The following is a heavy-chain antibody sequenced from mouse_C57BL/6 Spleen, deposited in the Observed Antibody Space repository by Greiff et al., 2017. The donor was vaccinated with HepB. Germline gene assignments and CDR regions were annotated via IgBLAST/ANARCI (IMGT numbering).Heavy chain of an antibody. V-gene: IGHV3-6*01. D-gene: IGHD1-1*01. CDR1: GYSITSGYY. CDR3: AGYYGAMDY. J-gene: IGHJ4*01. Sequence: EVKLVESGPGLVKPSQSLSLTCSVTGYSITSGYYWNWIRQFPGNKLEWMGYISYDGSNNYNPSLKNRISITRDTSKNQFFLKLNSVTTEDTATYYCAGYYGAMDYWGQGTSVTVSS. CDR2: ISYDGSN.